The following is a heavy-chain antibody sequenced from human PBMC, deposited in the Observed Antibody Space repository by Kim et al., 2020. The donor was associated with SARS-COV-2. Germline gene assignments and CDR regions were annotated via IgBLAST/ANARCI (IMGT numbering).Heavy chain of an antibody. Sequence: GGSLRLSCAASGFTFDDYTMHWVRQAPGKGLEWVSLISWDGGSTYYADSVKGRFTISRDNSKNSLYLQMNSLRTEDTALYYCAKESGRGYYGSGSYADAFDIWGQGTMVTVSS. CDR1: GFTFDDYT. CDR3: AKESGRGYYGSGSYADAFDI. D-gene: IGHD3-10*01. V-gene: IGHV3-43*01. CDR2: ISWDGGST. J-gene: IGHJ3*02.